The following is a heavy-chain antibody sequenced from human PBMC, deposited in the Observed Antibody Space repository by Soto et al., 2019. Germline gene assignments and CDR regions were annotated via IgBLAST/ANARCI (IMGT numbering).Heavy chain of an antibody. V-gene: IGHV4-30-4*01. D-gene: IGHD3-16*02. J-gene: IGHJ4*02. CDR1: GGSISTGDYY. CDR3: ARGFYDYVWGTYPGRFDC. CDR2: IYYSGST. Sequence: QVQLQESGPGLVKPSQTLSLTCTVSGGSISTGDYYWSWIRQPPGKGLEWIGYIYYSGSTYYNPSLKSRVAISVDTSKNQFSLKLGSVTAADTAVYYCARGFYDYVWGTYPGRFDCWGQGTLVTVSS.